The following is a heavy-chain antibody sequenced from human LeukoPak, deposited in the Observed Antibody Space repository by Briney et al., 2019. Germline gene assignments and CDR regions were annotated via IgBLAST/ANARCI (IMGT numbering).Heavy chain of an antibody. CDR3: ARNYYDSSGLLFDY. D-gene: IGHD3-22*01. J-gene: IGHJ4*02. CDR2: FDPEDGET. CDR1: GYTLTELS. Sequence: ASVKVSCKVSGYTLTELSMHWVRQAPGKGLEWMGGFDPEDGETIYAQKFQGRVTMTEDTSTDTAYMELSSLRSEDTAVYYCARNYYDSSGLLFDYWGQGILVTVSS. V-gene: IGHV1-24*01.